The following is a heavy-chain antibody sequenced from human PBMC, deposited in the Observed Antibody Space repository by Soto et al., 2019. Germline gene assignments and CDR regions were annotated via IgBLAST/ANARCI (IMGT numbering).Heavy chain of an antibody. V-gene: IGHV3-23*01. CDR2: ISGSGGST. Sequence: GGSLRLSCAASGFTFSSYAMSWVRQAPGKGLEWVSAISGSGGSTYYADSVKGRFTISRDNSKNTPYLQMNSLRAEDTAVYYCAKDLGTIFGVVIYGMDVWGQGTTVTVSS. CDR3: AKDLGTIFGVVIYGMDV. J-gene: IGHJ6*02. CDR1: GFTFSSYA. D-gene: IGHD3-3*01.